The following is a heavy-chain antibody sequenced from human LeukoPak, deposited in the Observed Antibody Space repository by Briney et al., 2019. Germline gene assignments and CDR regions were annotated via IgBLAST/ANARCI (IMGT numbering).Heavy chain of an antibody. V-gene: IGHV3-48*04. CDR1: GFIFSDHG. Sequence: PGGSLRLSCVGYGFIFSDHGMNWVRQAPGKGLEWVSYISGFGNTIYYADSVRGRFTISRDNAESSLYLQMNSLRAEDTAVYYCARYVWGSYRFGAFDIWGQGIMVTVSS. D-gene: IGHD3-16*02. J-gene: IGHJ3*02. CDR3: ARYVWGSYRFGAFDI. CDR2: ISGFGNTI.